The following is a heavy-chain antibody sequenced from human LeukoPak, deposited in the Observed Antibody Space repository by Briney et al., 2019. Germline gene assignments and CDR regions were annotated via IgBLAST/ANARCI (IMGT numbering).Heavy chain of an antibody. CDR3: ARTGEGYSYGYNGDY. V-gene: IGHV1-69*04. CDR1: GGTFSSYA. D-gene: IGHD5-18*01. CDR2: IIPILGIA. J-gene: IGHJ4*02. Sequence: SVKVSCKASGGTFSSYAISWVRQAPGQGLEWMGRIIPILGIANYAQKFQGGVTITADKSTSTAYMELSSLRSEDTAVYYCARTGEGYSYGYNGDYWGQGTLVTVSS.